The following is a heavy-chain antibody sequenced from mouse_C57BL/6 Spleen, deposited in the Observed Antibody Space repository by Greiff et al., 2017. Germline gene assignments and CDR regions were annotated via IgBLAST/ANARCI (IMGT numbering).Heavy chain of an antibody. CDR3: ARGWGIYYAMDY. CDR1: GYTFTSYW. CDR2: IHPNSGST. D-gene: IGHD2-3*01. V-gene: IGHV1-64*01. Sequence: VQLKQPGAELVKPGASVKLSCKASGYTFTSYWMHWVQQRPGQGLEWIGMIHPNSGSTNYNEKFKSKATLTVDKSYSTAYMQLSILTSEDSAVYCCARGWGIYYAMDYWGQGTSLTVSS. J-gene: IGHJ4*01.